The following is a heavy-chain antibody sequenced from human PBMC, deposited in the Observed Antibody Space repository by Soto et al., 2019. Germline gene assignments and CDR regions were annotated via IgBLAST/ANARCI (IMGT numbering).Heavy chain of an antibody. V-gene: IGHV3-30*18. Sequence: QVQLVESGGGVVQPGRSLRLSCAGSGFTFSTYGMHWVRQAPGKGLEWVAVISYDGSNKYYADSVKGRFTISRDNSKNTLYLQMNSLRSEYTAVYYCAKNLHRTVWIAPLDPWGQGTLVTVSS. CDR3: AKNLHRTVWIAPLDP. CDR2: ISYDGSNK. J-gene: IGHJ5*02. D-gene: IGHD2-21*01. CDR1: GFTFSTYG.